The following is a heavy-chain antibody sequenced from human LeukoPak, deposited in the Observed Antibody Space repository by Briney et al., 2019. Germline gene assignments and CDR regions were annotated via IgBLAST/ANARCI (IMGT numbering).Heavy chain of an antibody. CDR3: ARAVGSGVASDY. Sequence: SETLSLTCTVSGGSFSIYYWSWIRQPPGKGLEWIGYMYYSESSNYNPSLKSRVTISVDTSKNQVSLKLSSVTAADTAVYYCARAVGSGVASDYRGQGTLVTVSS. J-gene: IGHJ4*02. V-gene: IGHV4-59*01. CDR2: MYYSESS. CDR1: GGSFSIYY. D-gene: IGHD6-19*01.